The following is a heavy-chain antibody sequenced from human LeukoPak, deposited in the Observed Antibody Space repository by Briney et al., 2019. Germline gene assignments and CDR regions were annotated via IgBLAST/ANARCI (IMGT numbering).Heavy chain of an antibody. CDR2: ISSSSSYI. CDR3: ARDLRSSGYYAFDY. CDR1: GFSFSSYG. Sequence: PGGSLRLSCAASGFSFSSYGMNWVRQAPREGLEWVSFISSSSSYIYYADSVKGRFTISRDNAKNSLYLQMNSLRAEDTAVYYCARDLRSSGYYAFDYWGQGTLVTVSS. V-gene: IGHV3-21*01. D-gene: IGHD3-22*01. J-gene: IGHJ4*02.